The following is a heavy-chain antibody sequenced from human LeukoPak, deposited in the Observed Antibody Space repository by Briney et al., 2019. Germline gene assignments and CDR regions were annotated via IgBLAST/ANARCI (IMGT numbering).Heavy chain of an antibody. Sequence: GGSLRLSCAASGFIFSRYNMNWVRQAPGKGLEWASYISSSGTIYYADSVKGRFTIPRDNAKNSLYLQMNSLRAEDTAVYYCARELSNYDFWLWGQGTLVTVSS. J-gene: IGHJ4*02. D-gene: IGHD3-3*01. CDR1: GFIFSRYN. V-gene: IGHV3-48*01. CDR2: ISSSGTI. CDR3: ARELSNYDFWL.